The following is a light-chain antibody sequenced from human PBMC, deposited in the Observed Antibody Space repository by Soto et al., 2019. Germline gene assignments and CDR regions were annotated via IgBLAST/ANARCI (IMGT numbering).Light chain of an antibody. J-gene: IGKJ3*01. V-gene: IGKV1-12*01. CDR1: QDIGTW. Sequence: DIQMTQSPSSVSASVGDIVTITCRASQDIGTWLAWYQRKPGKAPKILIYAASSLQSGVPSRFSGSGSGTDFTLNISSLQPEDFASYYCQQGKSFPITVGPGTRVDIK. CDR3: QQGKSFPIT. CDR2: AAS.